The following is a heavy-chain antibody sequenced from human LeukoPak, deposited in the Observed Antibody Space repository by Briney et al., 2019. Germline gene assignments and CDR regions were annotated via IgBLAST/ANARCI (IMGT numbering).Heavy chain of an antibody. CDR3: ARADYDYVWGSYRQYYFDY. J-gene: IGHJ4*02. CDR1: GFPFSSHG. CDR2: IRNVGSDK. V-gene: IGHV3-30*02. D-gene: IGHD3-16*02. Sequence: GSLRLSCAASGFPFSSHGMHWVRQAPGKGLEWVAFIRNVGSDKYYADSVKGRFSISRDNSKYTLNLEMNSLRAEDTAVYYCARADYDYVWGSYRQYYFDYWGQGTLVTVSS.